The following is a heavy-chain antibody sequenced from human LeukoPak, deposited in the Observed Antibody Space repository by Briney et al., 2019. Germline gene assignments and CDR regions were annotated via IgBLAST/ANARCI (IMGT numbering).Heavy chain of an antibody. D-gene: IGHD3-22*01. J-gene: IGHJ6*03. V-gene: IGHV1-8*02. CDR1: GYTFTSYG. CDR3: ARGNYYDSSGYYSGLVDYYYSYMDV. CDR2: MNPNSGNT. Sequence: ASVKVSCKASGYTFTSYGISWVRQAPGQGLEWMGWMNPNSGNTGYAQKFQGRVTMTRNTSISTAYMELSSLRSEDTAVYYCARGNYYDSSGYYSGLVDYYYSYMDVWGKGTTVTISS.